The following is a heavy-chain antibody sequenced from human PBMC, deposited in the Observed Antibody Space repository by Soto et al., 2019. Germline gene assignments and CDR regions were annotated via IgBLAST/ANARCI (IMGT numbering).Heavy chain of an antibody. V-gene: IGHV1-8*01. Sequence: QVQVVQSGAEVKKPGASVKVSCKASGYSFTSYDVNWVRQATGQGLEWMGWMNPNSGNTVYAQKFQDRVNMTRETSISTTYIELSGLTSADTAVYYCARYPFTSYCSDGGCSCDALDVWGQGTMVTVSS. J-gene: IGHJ3*01. D-gene: IGHD2-15*01. CDR1: GYSFTSYD. CDR3: ARYPFTSYCSDGGCSCDALDV. CDR2: MNPNSGNT.